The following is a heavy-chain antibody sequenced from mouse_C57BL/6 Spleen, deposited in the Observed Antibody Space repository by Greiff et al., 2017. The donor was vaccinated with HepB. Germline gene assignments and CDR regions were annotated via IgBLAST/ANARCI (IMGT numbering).Heavy chain of an antibody. CDR2: ISSGGSYT. D-gene: IGHD4-1*01. Sequence: DVKLVESGGDLVKPGGSLKLSCAASGFTFSSYGMSWVRQTPDKRLEWVATISSGGSYTYYPDSVKGRFTISRDNAKNTLYLQMSSLKSEDTAMYYCARRGGTGFAYWGQGTLVTVSA. J-gene: IGHJ3*01. V-gene: IGHV5-6*02. CDR1: GFTFSSYG. CDR3: ARRGGTGFAY.